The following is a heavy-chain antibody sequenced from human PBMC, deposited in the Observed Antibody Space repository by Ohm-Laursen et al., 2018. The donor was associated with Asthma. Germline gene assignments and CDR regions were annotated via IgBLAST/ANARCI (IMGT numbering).Heavy chain of an antibody. D-gene: IGHD1-26*01. CDR2: IYYSGST. CDR3: ARVSRWELLPDY. Sequence: TLSLTCTVSGGSISIGGYYWSWIRQHPGKGLEWIGYIYYSGSTYYNPSLKSRVTISVDTSKNQFSLKLSSVTAADTAVYYCARVSRWELLPDYWGQGTLVTVSS. V-gene: IGHV4-31*03. CDR1: GGSISIGGYY. J-gene: IGHJ4*02.